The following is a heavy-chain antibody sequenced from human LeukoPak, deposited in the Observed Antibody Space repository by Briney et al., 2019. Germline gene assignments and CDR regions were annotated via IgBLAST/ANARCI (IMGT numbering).Heavy chain of an antibody. J-gene: IGHJ4*02. CDR1: GYCFTNYW. CDR3: ARTGPSSWYDY. CDR2: IDSSDSYT. D-gene: IGHD6-13*01. V-gene: IGHV5-10-1*01. Sequence: GELLKICCKGSGYCFTNYWISLGRQMPGKGEEWMGRIDSSDSYTNYSPSFQGHVTISADKSISTAYLQWSSLKASDTAMYYCARTGPSSWYDYWGQGTLVTVSS.